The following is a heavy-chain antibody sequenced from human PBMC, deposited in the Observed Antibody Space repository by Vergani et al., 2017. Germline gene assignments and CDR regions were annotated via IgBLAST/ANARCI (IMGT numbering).Heavy chain of an antibody. Sequence: QVQLVQSGAEVKKPGSSVKVSCKASGGTFSSYAISWVRQAPGQGLEWMGGIIPIFVTANYAQKFQGRVTITADESTSTAYMELSSLRSEDTTVYYCARGVRYYDILTGYPAPGYYFDYWGQGTLVTVSS. CDR3: ARGVRYYDILTGYPAPGYYFDY. J-gene: IGHJ4*02. D-gene: IGHD3-9*01. V-gene: IGHV1-69*01. CDR2: IIPIFVTA. CDR1: GGTFSSYA.